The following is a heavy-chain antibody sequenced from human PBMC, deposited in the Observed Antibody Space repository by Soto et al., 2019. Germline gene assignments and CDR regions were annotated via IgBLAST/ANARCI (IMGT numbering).Heavy chain of an antibody. CDR2: IYHSGST. Sequence: SETLSLTYAVSGCSISSSNWWSGVRQPPGKGLEWIGEIYHSGSTNYNPSLKSRVTISVDKSKNQFSLKLSSVTAADTAVYYCASVRGGYYFAMDVLGQGTTVT. CDR3: ASVRGGYYFAMDV. CDR1: GCSISSSNW. D-gene: IGHD3-10*02. J-gene: IGHJ6*02. V-gene: IGHV4-4*02.